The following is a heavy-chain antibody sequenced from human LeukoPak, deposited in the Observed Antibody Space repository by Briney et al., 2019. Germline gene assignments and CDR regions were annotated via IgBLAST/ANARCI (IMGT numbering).Heavy chain of an antibody. Sequence: SGTPFLPCAVYGGCFRGFYWGWIRQPPRKGAGGIWGKKHSGSTNYNPSLKSRVTISVDTSKNQFSLKLSSVTAADTAVYYCARGINSGYSYGYRSYPDAFDIWGQGTMVTVSS. CDR2: KKHSGST. V-gene: IGHV4-34*01. CDR1: GGCFRGFY. D-gene: IGHD5-18*01. J-gene: IGHJ3*02. CDR3: ARGINSGYSYGYRSYPDAFDI.